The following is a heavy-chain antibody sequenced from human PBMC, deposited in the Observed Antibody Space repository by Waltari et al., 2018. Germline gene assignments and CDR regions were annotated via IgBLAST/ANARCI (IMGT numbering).Heavy chain of an antibody. Sequence: EVKLVESGGGLVQPGGSLRLSCAASGFTFSHYAFNWVRQAPGKGREWVSDISKSGKTIDHAAAVKGRRTMSRDDAKNSVYLQMHSLRVEDTAVYYCATSIVGSLDYWGQGNLVTVSS. CDR1: GFTFSHYA. V-gene: IGHV3-48*03. CDR3: ATSIVGSLDY. CDR2: ISKSGKTI. D-gene: IGHD1-26*01. J-gene: IGHJ4*02.